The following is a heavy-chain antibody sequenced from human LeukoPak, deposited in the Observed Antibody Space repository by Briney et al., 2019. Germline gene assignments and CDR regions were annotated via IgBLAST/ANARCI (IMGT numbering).Heavy chain of an antibody. V-gene: IGHV3-23*01. CDR2: IYDDNT. Sequence: PGGSLRLSCAASGFTVSAYAMAWVRQAPGKGLEWVSTIYDDNTYYADSVKGRFAIFTDNSKNTLYLQMNSLRVEDTAVYFCAARKVRGVWFYLDYWGQGTLVTVSS. CDR3: AARKVRGVWFYLDY. CDR1: GFTVSAYA. D-gene: IGHD3-10*01. J-gene: IGHJ4*02.